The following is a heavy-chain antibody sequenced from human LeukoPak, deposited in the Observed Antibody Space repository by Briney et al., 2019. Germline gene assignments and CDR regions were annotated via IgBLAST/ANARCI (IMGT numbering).Heavy chain of an antibody. D-gene: IGHD6-13*01. CDR2: VSSSGSTI. Sequence: GGSLRLSCAASGFTFSSYEMNWVRQAPGKGLEWVSYVSSSGSTIYYADSVKGRFTISRDNAKNSLYLQMNSLRAKDTAVYYCAQAAAGMSPTDYWGQGTLVTVSS. V-gene: IGHV3-48*03. CDR3: AQAAAGMSPTDY. CDR1: GFTFSSYE. J-gene: IGHJ4*02.